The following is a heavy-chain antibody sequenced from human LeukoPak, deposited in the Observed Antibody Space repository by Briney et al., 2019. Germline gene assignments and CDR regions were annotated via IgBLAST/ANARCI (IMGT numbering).Heavy chain of an antibody. V-gene: IGHV4-4*07. CDR3: ARAPRGIVGANHNWFDP. J-gene: IGHJ5*02. CDR2: IYASGST. CDR1: GGSISSYY. D-gene: IGHD1-26*01. Sequence: SETLSLTCTVSGGSISSYYWSWIRQPAGKGLEWIGRIYASGSTNYNPSLKSRVTMSVDTSKSQFSLKLISVTAADTAVYYCARAPRGIVGANHNWFDPWGQGTLVTVSS.